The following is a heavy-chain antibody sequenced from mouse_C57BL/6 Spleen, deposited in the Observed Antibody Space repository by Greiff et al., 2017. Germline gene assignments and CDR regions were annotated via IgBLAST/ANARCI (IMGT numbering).Heavy chain of an antibody. J-gene: IGHJ4*01. CDR1: GYTFTSYW. CDR3: GRITTVVATGEDAMDY. Sequence: QVQLQQPGAELVKPGASVKMSCKASGYTFTSYWITWVKQRPGQGLEWIGDIYPGSGSTNYNEKFKSKATLTVDTSSSTAYMQPSSLTSEDSAVYYCGRITTVVATGEDAMDYWGQGTSVTVSS. CDR2: IYPGSGST. D-gene: IGHD1-1*01. V-gene: IGHV1-55*01.